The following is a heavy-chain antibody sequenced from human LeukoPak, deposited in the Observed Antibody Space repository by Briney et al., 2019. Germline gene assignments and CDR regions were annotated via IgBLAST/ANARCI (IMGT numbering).Heavy chain of an antibody. J-gene: IGHJ4*02. CDR2: ISPNSGGT. V-gene: IGHV1-2*02. CDR1: GYTFTCYF. D-gene: IGHD6-13*01. Sequence: GASVKVSCKASGYTFTCYFIHWVRQAPGQGLEWMGWISPNSGGTNNVHKFQGRVTMTRDTSISTAYMEPTRLTSGDTAMYYCARAGEEYTITWYGAYWGLGTLVTVSS. CDR3: ARAGEEYTITWYGAY.